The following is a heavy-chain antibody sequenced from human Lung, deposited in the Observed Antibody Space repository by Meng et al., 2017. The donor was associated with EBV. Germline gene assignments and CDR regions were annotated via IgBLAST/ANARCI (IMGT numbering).Heavy chain of an antibody. V-gene: IGHV4-31*03. CDR2: IYYSGST. D-gene: IGHD3-10*01. J-gene: IGHJ4*02. CDR3: ARQSGYFDY. Sequence: QGELTVRGPGLVKPPRHLCRTCTDSGGSVASGAYDWSWIRQRPGKSLEWIAYIYYSGSTFYTPSLKSRATLSVDTSKNQFSLKLNSVTAADTAVYYCARQSGYFDYWGQGTLVTVSS. CDR1: GGSVASGAYD.